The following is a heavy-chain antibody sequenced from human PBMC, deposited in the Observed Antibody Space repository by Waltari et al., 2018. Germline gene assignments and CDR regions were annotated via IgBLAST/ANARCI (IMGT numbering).Heavy chain of an antibody. CDR2: VDPEEGET. J-gene: IGHJ3*02. D-gene: IGHD1-26*01. V-gene: IGHV1-69-2*01. Sequence: EVQLVQSGAEVKKPGATVKISCKVSGYTFTDYYMHWVHQAPGKGLEWMGLVDPEEGETIYAEKFQGRVTITADTSTDTAYMELSSLRSEDTAVYYCAKAGGSYSRDAFDIWGQGTMVTVSS. CDR3: AKAGGSYSRDAFDI. CDR1: GYTFTDYY.